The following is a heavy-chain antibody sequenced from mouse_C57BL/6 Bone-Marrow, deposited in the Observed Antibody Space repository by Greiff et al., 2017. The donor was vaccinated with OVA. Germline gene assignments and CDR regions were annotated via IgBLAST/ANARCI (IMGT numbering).Heavy chain of an antibody. CDR1: GFTFSDYG. CDR3: ARDAMDY. J-gene: IGHJ4*01. V-gene: IGHV5-17*01. CDR2: ISSGSSTI. Sequence: VMLVESGGGLVKPGGSLKLSCAASGFTFSDYGMHWVRQAPEKGLEWVAYISSGSSTIYYADTVKGRFSISRDKAQNTLFLQMTRLRSEDTAMYYCARDAMDYWGQGTSVTVSS.